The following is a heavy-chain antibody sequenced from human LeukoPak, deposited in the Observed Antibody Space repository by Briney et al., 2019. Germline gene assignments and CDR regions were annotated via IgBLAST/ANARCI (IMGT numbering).Heavy chain of an antibody. CDR3: AHVAYGSGYGMDV. Sequence: GGSLRLSCAASGFTFSSYAMHWVRQAPGKGLEWVSSISSSSSYIYYADSVKGRFTISRDNAKNSLYLQMNSLGAEDTAVYYCAHVAYGSGYGMDVWGQGTTVTVSS. CDR1: GFTFSSYA. D-gene: IGHD3-10*01. J-gene: IGHJ6*02. V-gene: IGHV3-21*01. CDR2: ISSSSSYI.